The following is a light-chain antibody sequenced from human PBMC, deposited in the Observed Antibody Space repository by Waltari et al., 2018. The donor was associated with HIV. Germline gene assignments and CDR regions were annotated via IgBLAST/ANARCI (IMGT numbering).Light chain of an antibody. V-gene: IGLV2-11*01. CDR1: SRDFRGYNY. CDR2: DVT. J-gene: IGLJ2*01. CDR3: CSYAGIYTFL. Sequence: QSALTQPRSVSGSPGQSVTISFTGTSRDFRGYNYFSWYQQHPGKAPKLMIYDVTKRPSGVPDRFSGSKSGNTASLTISGLQAEDEADYYCCSYAGIYTFLFGGGTKLTVL.